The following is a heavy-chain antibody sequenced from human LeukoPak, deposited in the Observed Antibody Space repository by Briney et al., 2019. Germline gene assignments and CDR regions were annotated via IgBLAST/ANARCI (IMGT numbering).Heavy chain of an antibody. CDR1: GLTVTNAW. D-gene: IGHD3-3*01. J-gene: IGHJ4*02. CDR3: AKNLWSDSYYDS. V-gene: IGHV3-23*01. Sequence: GGSLRLSCAASGLTVTNAWMNWVRQAPGKGLEWVSVISGSAASTYYADSVKGRFTISRDNSKDTLYLQVNSLRAEDTAVYYCAKNLWSDSYYDSWGQGTLVTVSS. CDR2: ISGSAAST.